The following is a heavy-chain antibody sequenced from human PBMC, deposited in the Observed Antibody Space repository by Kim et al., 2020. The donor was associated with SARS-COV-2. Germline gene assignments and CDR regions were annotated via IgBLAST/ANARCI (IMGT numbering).Heavy chain of an antibody. D-gene: IGHD3-22*01. CDR2: IYYSGST. J-gene: IGHJ5*02. Sequence: SETLSLTCTVSGGSISSYYWSWIRQPPGKGLEWIGYIYYSGSTNYNPSLKSRVTISVDTSKNQFSLKLSSVTAADTAVYYCARGGYYYDSSGYYPGAWFDPWGQGTLVTGSS. CDR3: ARGGYYYDSSGYYPGAWFDP. V-gene: IGHV4-59*13. CDR1: GGSISSYY.